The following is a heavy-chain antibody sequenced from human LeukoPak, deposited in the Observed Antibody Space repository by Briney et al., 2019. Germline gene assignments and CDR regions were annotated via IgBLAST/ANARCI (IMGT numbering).Heavy chain of an antibody. CDR3: ARHSGWYENGMDV. V-gene: IGHV4-34*01. J-gene: IGHJ6*02. Sequence: PSETLSLTCAVYGGSFSGYYWSWIRQPPGKGLEWIGEINHSGSTNYNPSLKSRVTISVDTSKNQFSLKLSSVTAADTAVYYCARHSGWYENGMDVWGQGTTVTVSS. D-gene: IGHD6-19*01. CDR2: INHSGST. CDR1: GGSFSGYY.